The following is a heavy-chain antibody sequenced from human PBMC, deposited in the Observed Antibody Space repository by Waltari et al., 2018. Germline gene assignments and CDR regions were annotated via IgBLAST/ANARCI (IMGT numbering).Heavy chain of an antibody. CDR1: GGSSRGYY. CDR2: IEHGGST. D-gene: IGHD3-10*01. CDR3: ARGRRPPGGFDP. J-gene: IGHJ5*02. V-gene: IGHV4-34*01. Sequence: QVQVQQWGTGLLKASETLSLTCAVFGGSSRGYYWSWIRQPPGKGLEWIGEIEHGGSTNYNPSLKSRVTMSVDTSKKQFSLNLTSVTAADTAVYYCARGRRPPGGFDPWGQGTLVTVSP.